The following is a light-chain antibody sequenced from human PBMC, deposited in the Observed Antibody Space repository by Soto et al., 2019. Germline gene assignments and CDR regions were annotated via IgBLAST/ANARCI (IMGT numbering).Light chain of an antibody. J-gene: IGLJ1*01. CDR2: DVT. V-gene: IGLV2-14*01. CDR1: SSDVGGYKY. CDR3: SSYTSFKTLV. Sequence: SVLNQPASGSESPGQSITISCTGSSSDVGGYKYVSWYQQHPGKAPKLLIYDVTNRPSGVSNRFSGSKSGYTASLTISGLQSEDEADYYCSSYTSFKTLVFGTGTKVTV.